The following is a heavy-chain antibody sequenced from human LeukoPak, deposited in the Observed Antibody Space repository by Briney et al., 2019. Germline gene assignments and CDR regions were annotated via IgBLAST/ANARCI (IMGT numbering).Heavy chain of an antibody. Sequence: GASVKVSCKASGYTFTAFDINWVRQATGQGLEWMGWMNPNSGNTGYAQKFQGRVTITRNTSISTAYMELSRLRSDDTAVYYCARAFDSSGSDYWGQGTLVTVSS. D-gene: IGHD3-22*01. J-gene: IGHJ4*02. V-gene: IGHV1-8*03. CDR3: ARAFDSSGSDY. CDR2: MNPNSGNT. CDR1: GYTFTAFD.